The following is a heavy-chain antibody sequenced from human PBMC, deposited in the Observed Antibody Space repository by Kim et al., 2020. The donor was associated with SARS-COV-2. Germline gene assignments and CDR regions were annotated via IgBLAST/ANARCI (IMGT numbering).Heavy chain of an antibody. J-gene: IGHJ6*02. CDR3: VKAGGMDV. CDR2: IRNI. V-gene: IGHV3-48*02. Sequence: IRNIKYADAVKGRFTISRDNAKNSLYLQMNSLRDEDTAVFYCVKAGGMDVWGQGTTVTVSS.